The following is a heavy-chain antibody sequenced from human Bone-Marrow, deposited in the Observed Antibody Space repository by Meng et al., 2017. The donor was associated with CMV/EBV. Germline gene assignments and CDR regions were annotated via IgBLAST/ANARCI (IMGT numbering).Heavy chain of an antibody. J-gene: IGHJ4*02. CDR2: ISSSGSTI. Sequence: GESLKISCAASGFTFSSYEMNWVRQAPGKGLEWVSYISSSGSTIYYADSVKGRFTISRDNAKNSLYLQMNSLRAEDTAVYYCARGGKGGHHVLRFLEWLRNPDYWGQGTLVTVYS. CDR3: ARGGKGGHHVLRFLEWLRNPDY. V-gene: IGHV3-48*03. D-gene: IGHD3-3*01. CDR1: GFTFSSYE.